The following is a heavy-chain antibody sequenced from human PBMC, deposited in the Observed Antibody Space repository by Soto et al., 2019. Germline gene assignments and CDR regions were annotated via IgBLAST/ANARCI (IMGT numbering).Heavy chain of an antibody. CDR3: ARAIYSSGWYRNDYFDY. CDR2: IYYSGST. CDR1: GGSISSGGYY. V-gene: IGHV4-31*03. Sequence: PSETLSLTCTVSGGSISSGGYYWSWIRQHPGKGLEWIGYIYYSGSTYYNPSLKSRVTISVDTSKNQFSLKLSSVTAADTAVYYCARAIYSSGWYRNDYFDYWGQGTMVTVYS. J-gene: IGHJ4*02. D-gene: IGHD6-19*01.